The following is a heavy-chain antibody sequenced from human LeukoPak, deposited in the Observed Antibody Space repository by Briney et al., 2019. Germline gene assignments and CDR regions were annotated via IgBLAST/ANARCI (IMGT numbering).Heavy chain of an antibody. Sequence: PSETLSLTCTVSGDSIRSSHYYWGWIRQPPGKGLEWIGSIYYSGSTYYNPSLKSRVTISVDMSKNQFSLRLSSVTAADTAIYYCARLRLSLEEFHFDYWGQGTLVTVSS. D-gene: IGHD3-16*01. CDR1: GDSIRSSHYY. V-gene: IGHV4-39*01. CDR2: IYYSGST. J-gene: IGHJ4*02. CDR3: ARLRLSLEEFHFDY.